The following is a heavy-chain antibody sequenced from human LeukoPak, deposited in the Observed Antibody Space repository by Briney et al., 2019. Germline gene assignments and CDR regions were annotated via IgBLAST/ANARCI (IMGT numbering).Heavy chain of an antibody. CDR2: INHSGST. CDR3: ARENVDIVATIRVYYFDY. D-gene: IGHD5-12*01. J-gene: IGHJ4*02. CDR1: GGSFSGYY. Sequence: PSETLSLTCAVYGGSFSGYYSSWIRHPPGKGLEWIGEINHSGSTNYNPSLKSRVTISVDTSKNQFSLKLSSVTAADTAVYYCARENVDIVATIRVYYFDYWGQGTLVTVSS. V-gene: IGHV4-34*01.